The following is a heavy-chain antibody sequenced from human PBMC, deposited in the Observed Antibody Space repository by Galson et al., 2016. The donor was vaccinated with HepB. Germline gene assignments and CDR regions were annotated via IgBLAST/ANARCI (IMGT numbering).Heavy chain of an antibody. CDR2: LNAGNGNT. CDR3: ARSYSGYDHFDY. D-gene: IGHD5-12*01. CDR1: GYSFTRYT. Sequence: SVKVSCKASGYSFTRYTIHWVRQAPGQRLEWMGWLNAGNGNTKYSQKFLGRVTISRDTSASTAYMELSSLRSEDTTVFFWARSYSGYDHFDYWGQGTLVTVSS. J-gene: IGHJ4*02. V-gene: IGHV1-3*01.